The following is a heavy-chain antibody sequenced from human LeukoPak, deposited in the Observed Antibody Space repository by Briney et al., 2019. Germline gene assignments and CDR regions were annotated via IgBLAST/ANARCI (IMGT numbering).Heavy chain of an antibody. Sequence: GESLRLSFAASGFTFNTYFMTWLRQAPGKGLEWVSAISGSGGSTYYADSVKGRFTISRDNSKTTLFLQMNSLGAEDTAVYYCARTPSGTYDYWGQGTLVTVSS. J-gene: IGHJ4*02. CDR3: ARTPSGTYDY. V-gene: IGHV3-23*01. D-gene: IGHD1-26*01. CDR1: GFTFNTYF. CDR2: ISGSGGST.